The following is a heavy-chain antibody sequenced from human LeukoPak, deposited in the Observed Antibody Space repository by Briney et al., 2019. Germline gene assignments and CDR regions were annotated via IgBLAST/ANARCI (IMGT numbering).Heavy chain of an antibody. CDR3: AKDRSSSFSGFLEY. J-gene: IGHJ4*02. V-gene: IGHV3-21*04. CDR1: GFTFSSYT. D-gene: IGHD6-6*01. CDR2: ITSSSNYI. Sequence: GGSLRLSCAASGFTFSSYTMNWVRQAPGKGLEWVSSITSSSNYISYADSVKGRFTISRDNAKNSLYLQMNSLRAEDTAVYYCAKDRSSSFSGFLEYWGQGTLVTVSS.